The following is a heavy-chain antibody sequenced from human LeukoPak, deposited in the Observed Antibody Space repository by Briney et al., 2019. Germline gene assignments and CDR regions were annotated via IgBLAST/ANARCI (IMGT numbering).Heavy chain of an antibody. CDR2: IYYSGGT. CDR1: GGSISSGDYY. J-gene: IGHJ5*02. D-gene: IGHD3-3*01. Sequence: NPSETLSLTCTASGGSISSGDYYWSWIRQPPGKGLEWIGYIYYSGGTYYNPSLKSRVTISVDTSKNQFSLKLSSVTAADTAVYYCARAEPLWSGYLNWFDPWGQGTLVTVSS. CDR3: ARAEPLWSGYLNWFDP. V-gene: IGHV4-30-4*08.